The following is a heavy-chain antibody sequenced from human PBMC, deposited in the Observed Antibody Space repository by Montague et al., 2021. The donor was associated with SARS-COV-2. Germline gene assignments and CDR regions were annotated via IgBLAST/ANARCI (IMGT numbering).Heavy chain of an antibody. J-gene: IGHJ4*02. CDR2: INHSGST. Sequence: SETLSLTCAVYGGSFSGYYWSWIRQPPEKGLEWIGEINHSGSTNYNPSLKSRVTISVDTSKNQFSLKLSSVTAADTAVYYCARGGGYSYGSLDYWGQGTLVTVSS. CDR3: ARGGGYSYGSLDY. D-gene: IGHD5-18*01. V-gene: IGHV4-34*01. CDR1: GGSFSGYY.